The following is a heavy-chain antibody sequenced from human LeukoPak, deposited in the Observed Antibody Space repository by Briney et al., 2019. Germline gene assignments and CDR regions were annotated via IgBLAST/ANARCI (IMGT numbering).Heavy chain of an antibody. CDR1: VYTSTDYY. CDR2: ITPSGGST. Sequence: ASVRVSCTASVYTSTDYYMHWVRQAPVQGLEWMGIITPSGGSTSYAQKIQGRVSMTRDSSTTTVYMELSRLRSEDTAVYYCARRTYYYGLDVWGQGTAVSVSS. J-gene: IGHJ6*02. CDR3: ARRTYYYGLDV. V-gene: IGHV1-46*01.